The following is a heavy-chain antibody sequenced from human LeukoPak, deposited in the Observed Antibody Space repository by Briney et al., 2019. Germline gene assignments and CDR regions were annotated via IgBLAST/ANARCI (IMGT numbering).Heavy chain of an antibody. V-gene: IGHV4-61*02. J-gene: IGHJ5*02. CDR3: ARDTAARFIVGGWFDP. D-gene: IGHD6-6*01. CDR1: GGSISSGSYY. CDR2: IYTSGST. Sequence: SETLSLTCTVSGGSISSGSYYWSWIRQPAGKGLEWIGRIYTSGSTNYNPSLKSRVTISVDTSKNQFSLKLSSVTAADTAVYYCARDTAARFIVGGWFDPWGQGTLVTVSS.